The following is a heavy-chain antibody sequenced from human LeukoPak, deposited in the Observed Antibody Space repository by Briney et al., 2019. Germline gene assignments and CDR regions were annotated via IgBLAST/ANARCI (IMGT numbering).Heavy chain of an antibody. Sequence: SETLSLTCSVSGGSITISTHYWAWIRQSPEKGLEWIASIYYSGSTYYNPSLKGRVTISVDTSKKQFSLNLSSVTAADTAVYYCARDAYGDYDAMSHYYYMDVWGKGTTVIVSS. CDR3: ARDAYGDYDAMSHYYYMDV. J-gene: IGHJ6*03. D-gene: IGHD4-17*01. CDR2: IYYSGST. CDR1: GGSITISTHY. V-gene: IGHV4-39*07.